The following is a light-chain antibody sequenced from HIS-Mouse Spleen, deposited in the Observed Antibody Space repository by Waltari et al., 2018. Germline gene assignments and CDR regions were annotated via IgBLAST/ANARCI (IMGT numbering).Light chain of an antibody. V-gene: IGLV2-23*01. J-gene: IGLJ3*02. CDR2: EGS. CDR3: CSYAGSSTWV. CDR1: SSDVGIYNL. Sequence: QSALTQPASVSGSPGPSITISCTGTSSDVGIYNLVPWYQQHPGKAPKLMIYEGSKRPSGVSNRFSGSKSGNTASLTISGLQAEDEADYYCCSYAGSSTWVFGGGTKLTVL.